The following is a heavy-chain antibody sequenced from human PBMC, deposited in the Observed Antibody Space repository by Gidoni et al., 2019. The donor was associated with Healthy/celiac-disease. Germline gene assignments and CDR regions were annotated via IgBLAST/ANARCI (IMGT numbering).Heavy chain of an antibody. CDR1: GCAISSSSYY. D-gene: IGHD3-3*01. CDR2: IYYSGST. V-gene: IGHV4-39*07. Sequence: QLQLQESGPGLVKPSETLSLTCTVSGCAISSSSYYCGWIRQPPGKGLEWIGSIYYSGSTYYNPSLKSRVTISVDTSKNQFSLKLSSVTAADTAVYYCVRDHKVLRFLEWLPIGGQGTLVTVSS. J-gene: IGHJ4*02. CDR3: VRDHKVLRFLEWLPI.